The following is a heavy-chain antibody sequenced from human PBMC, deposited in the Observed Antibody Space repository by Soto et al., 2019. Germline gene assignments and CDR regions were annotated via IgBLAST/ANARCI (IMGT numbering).Heavy chain of an antibody. CDR1: GGTFGSYA. CDR3: ARSQGSSTSLEIYYYYYYGMDV. J-gene: IGHJ6*02. Sequence: QVQLVQSGAEVKKPGSSVQVSCKASGGTFGSYAISWVRQAPGQGLEWMGGIIPIPGTANYAQKFQCRVTIAAGESTSTAYMELSSLRSEDTAVYYCARSQGSSTSLEIYYYYYYGMDVWGQGTKVTVSS. V-gene: IGHV1-69*01. CDR2: IIPIPGTA. D-gene: IGHD2-2*01.